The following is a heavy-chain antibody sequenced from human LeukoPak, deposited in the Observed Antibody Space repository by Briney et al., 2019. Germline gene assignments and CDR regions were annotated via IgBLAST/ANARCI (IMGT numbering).Heavy chain of an antibody. CDR2: IWCDGSNK. CDR3: ARDRGSAAAGTNRVVRLDY. D-gene: IGHD6-13*01. Sequence: GRSLRLSCAASGFTFSSYGMHWVRQAPGKGLEWVAVIWCDGSNKYYADSVKGRFTISRDNSKNTLYLQMNSLRAEDTAVYYCARDRGSAAAGTNRVVRLDYWGQGTLVTVSS. V-gene: IGHV3-33*01. J-gene: IGHJ4*02. CDR1: GFTFSSYG.